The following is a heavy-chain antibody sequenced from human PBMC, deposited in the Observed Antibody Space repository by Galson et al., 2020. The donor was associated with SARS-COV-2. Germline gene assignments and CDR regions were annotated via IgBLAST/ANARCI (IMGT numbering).Heavy chain of an antibody. V-gene: IGHV4-31*11. CDR2: IYYSGST. D-gene: IGHD5-12*01. Sequence: SETLSLTCAVSGYSISSGGYYWSWIRQHPGKGLEWIGYIYYSGSTYYNPSLKSRVTISVDTSKNQFSLKLSSVTAADTAVYYCARAPDIADNGWAFDIWGQGTMVTVSS. CDR3: ARAPDIADNGWAFDI. CDR1: GYSISSGGYY. J-gene: IGHJ3*02.